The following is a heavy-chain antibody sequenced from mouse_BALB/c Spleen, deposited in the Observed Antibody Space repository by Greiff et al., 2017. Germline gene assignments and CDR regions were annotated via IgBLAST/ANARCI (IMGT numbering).Heavy chain of an antibody. CDR2: IWAGGST. V-gene: IGHV2-9*02. D-gene: IGHD2-2*01. CDR1: GFSLTSYG. J-gene: IGHJ4*01. CDR3: ARDNGYDVDAMDY. Sequence: VQGVESGPGLVAPSQSLSITCTVSGFSLTSYGVHWVRQPPGKGLEWLGVIWAGGSTNYNSALMSRLSISKDNSKSQVFLKMNSLQTDDTAMYYCARDNGYDVDAMDYWGQGTSVTVSS.